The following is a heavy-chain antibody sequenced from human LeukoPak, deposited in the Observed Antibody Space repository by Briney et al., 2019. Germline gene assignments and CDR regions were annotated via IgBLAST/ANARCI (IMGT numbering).Heavy chain of an antibody. D-gene: IGHD1-1*01. V-gene: IGHV1-2*02. CDR1: GYTFTGYF. CDR2: INPNSGGT. CDR3: AGILYWNDLYYFDY. J-gene: IGHJ4*02. Sequence: ASVKVSCKASGYTFTGYFMHWMRQAPGQGLEWMGWINPNSGGTDYAQNFQGRVTMTRDTSISTAYMELSGLRSDDTAVYYCAGILYWNDLYYFDYWGQGTLVTVSS.